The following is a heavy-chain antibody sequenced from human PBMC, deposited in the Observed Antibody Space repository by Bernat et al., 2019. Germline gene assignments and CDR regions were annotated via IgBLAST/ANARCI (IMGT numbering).Heavy chain of an antibody. J-gene: IGHJ6*02. CDR2: IYHSGST. CDR1: GGSISSSNW. V-gene: IGHV4-4*02. CDR3: ARAVGGVSSSWYYYYYGMDV. D-gene: IGHD6-13*01. Sequence: QVQLQESGPGLVKPSGTLSLTCAVSGGSISSSNWWSWVRQPPGKGLEWIGEIYHSGSTNYNPSLKSRVTISVDKSKNQFSLKLSSVTAADTAVYYCARAVGGVSSSWYYYYYGMDVWGQGTTVTVSS.